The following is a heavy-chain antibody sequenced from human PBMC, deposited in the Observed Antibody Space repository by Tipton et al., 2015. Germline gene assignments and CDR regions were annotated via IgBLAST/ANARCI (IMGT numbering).Heavy chain of an antibody. CDR3: ARTRGVQSSDWEVH. V-gene: IGHV4-34*01. CDR1: GGSFSNDY. J-gene: IGHJ4*02. CDR2: INDSGST. D-gene: IGHD2-21*02. Sequence: TLSLTCTVYGGSFSNDYWSWIRQPPGKGLEWIGEINDSGSTNYNPSLKSRLTISLDTSKNQFSLKMSSVTAADTAVYYCARTRGVQSSDWEVHWGQGILVNVSS.